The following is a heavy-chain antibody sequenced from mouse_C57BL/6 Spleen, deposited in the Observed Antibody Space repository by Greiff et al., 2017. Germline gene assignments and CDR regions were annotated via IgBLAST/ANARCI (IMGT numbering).Heavy chain of an antibody. CDR2: IDPSDSYT. Sequence: QVQLQQPGAELVRPGTSVKLSCKASGYTFTSYWMHWVKQRPGQGLEWIGVIDPSDSYTNSNQKFKGKATLTVDTSASTAYMQLSSLTSEDSAVYDCASSGTTVVARDYDYWGQGTTLTVSS. CDR3: ASSGTTVVARDYDY. D-gene: IGHD1-1*01. CDR1: GYTFTSYW. V-gene: IGHV1-59*01. J-gene: IGHJ2*01.